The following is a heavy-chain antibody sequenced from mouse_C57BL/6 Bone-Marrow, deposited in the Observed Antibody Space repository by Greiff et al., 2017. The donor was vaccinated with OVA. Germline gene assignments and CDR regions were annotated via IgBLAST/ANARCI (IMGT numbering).Heavy chain of an antibody. CDR1: GYTFTSYG. V-gene: IGHV1-81*01. D-gene: IGHD1-1*01. Sequence: QVQLKQSGAELARPGASVKLSCKASGYTFTSYGISWVKQRTGQGLEWIGEIYPRSGNTYYNEKFKGKATLTADKSSSTAYMELRSLTSEDSAVYVCANITAVVVPYWYFDVWGTGTTVTVSS. J-gene: IGHJ1*03. CDR3: ANITAVVVPYWYFDV. CDR2: IYPRSGNT.